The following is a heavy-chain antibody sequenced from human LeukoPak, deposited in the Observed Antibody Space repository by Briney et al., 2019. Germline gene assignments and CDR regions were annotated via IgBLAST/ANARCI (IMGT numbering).Heavy chain of an antibody. J-gene: IGHJ4*02. CDR2: ISYDGSNK. Sequence: PGGSLRLSCAASGFTFSSYAMHWVRQAPGKGLEWVAVISYDGSNKYYADSVKGRFTISRDNSKNTLYLQMNSLRAEDTAVYYCARDLGGYSGYDFVDYWGQGTLVTVSS. CDR1: GFTFSSYA. V-gene: IGHV3-30-3*01. CDR3: ARDLGGYSGYDFVDY. D-gene: IGHD5-12*01.